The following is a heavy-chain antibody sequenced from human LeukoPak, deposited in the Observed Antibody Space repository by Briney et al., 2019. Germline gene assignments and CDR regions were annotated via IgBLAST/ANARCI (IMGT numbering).Heavy chain of an antibody. Sequence: GGSLRLSCTVSGFTVSSNSMSWLRQAPGKGLEWVSFIYSGGNTHYPDSVKGRFTISRDNSKNTLYLQMNSLRADDTAVYYCARRAGEYSHPYDYWGQGTLVTVSS. V-gene: IGHV3-53*01. J-gene: IGHJ4*02. CDR2: IYSGGNT. CDR1: GFTVSSNS. CDR3: ARRAGEYSHPYDY. D-gene: IGHD4-17*01.